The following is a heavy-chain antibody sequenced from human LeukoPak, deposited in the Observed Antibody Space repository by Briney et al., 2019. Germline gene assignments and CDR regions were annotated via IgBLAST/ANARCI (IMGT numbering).Heavy chain of an antibody. CDR3: AREGPIVGATNAFDI. CDR2: IYSGGST. D-gene: IGHD1-26*01. J-gene: IGHJ3*02. Sequence: GGSLRLSCVASGFTVSSNYMNWVRQAPGKGLEWVSVIYSGGSTYYADSVKGRFTISRDNSKNTMYLQMNSLRAEESAVYYCAREGPIVGATNAFDIWGQGTMVTVSS. V-gene: IGHV3-66*01. CDR1: GFTVSSNY.